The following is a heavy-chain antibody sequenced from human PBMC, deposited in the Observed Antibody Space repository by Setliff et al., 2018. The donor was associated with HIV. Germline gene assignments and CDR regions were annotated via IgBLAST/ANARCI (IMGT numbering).Heavy chain of an antibody. V-gene: IGHV1-2*04. CDR2: INPNSGGT. CDR1: GYTFTGYY. CDR3: ARSDHLVVDGFDV. D-gene: IGHD3-16*01. Sequence: ASVKVSCKASGYTFTGYYMHWVRQAPGQGLEWMGWINPNSGGTNYAQKFQGWVTMTRDTSISTAYMELSRLTSDDMAVYFCARSDHLVVDGFDVWGQGTMVTVSS. J-gene: IGHJ3*01.